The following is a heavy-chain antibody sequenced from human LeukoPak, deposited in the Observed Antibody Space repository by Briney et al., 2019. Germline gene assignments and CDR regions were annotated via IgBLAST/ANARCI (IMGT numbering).Heavy chain of an antibody. CDR2: INPNSGGT. CDR3: ARVGYCSRGVWYNYEY. V-gene: IGHV1-2*04. J-gene: IGHJ4*02. Sequence: ASVKVSCKASGYTFTGYYMHWVRQAPGQGLEWMGWINPNSGGTNYAQKFQGWVTMTRDTSISTAYLELSSLKSDDTAVYYCARVGYCSRGVWYNYEYWGQGTQGTVSS. D-gene: IGHD2-8*01. CDR1: GYTFTGYY.